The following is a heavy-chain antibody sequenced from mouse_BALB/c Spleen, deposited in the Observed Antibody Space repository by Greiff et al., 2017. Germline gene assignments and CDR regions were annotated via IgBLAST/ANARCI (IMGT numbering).Heavy chain of an antibody. CDR2: INPSTGYT. CDR1: GYTFTSYW. Sequence: QVQLKESGAELAKPGASVKMSCKASGYTFTSYWMHWVKQRPGQGLEWIGYINPSTGYTEYNQKFKDKATLTADKSSSTAYMQLSSLTSEDSAVYYCARWVLRPLYAMDYWGQGTSVTVSA. CDR3: ARWVLRPLYAMDY. V-gene: IGHV1-7*01. J-gene: IGHJ4*01. D-gene: IGHD1-2*01.